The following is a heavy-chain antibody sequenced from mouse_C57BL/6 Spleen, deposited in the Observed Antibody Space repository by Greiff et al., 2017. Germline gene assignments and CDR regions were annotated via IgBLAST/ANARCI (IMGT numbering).Heavy chain of an antibody. D-gene: IGHD2-4*01. CDR2: INPNNGGT. CDR3: ARGKGEYDYDVWYFDV. Sequence: EVQLQQSGPELVKPGASVKIPCKASGYTFTDYNMDWVKQSHGKSLEWIGDINPNNGGTIYNQKFKGKATLTVDKSSSTAYMELRSLTSEDTADYYCARGKGEYDYDVWYFDVWGTGTTVTVSS. CDR1: GYTFTDYN. V-gene: IGHV1-18*01. J-gene: IGHJ1*03.